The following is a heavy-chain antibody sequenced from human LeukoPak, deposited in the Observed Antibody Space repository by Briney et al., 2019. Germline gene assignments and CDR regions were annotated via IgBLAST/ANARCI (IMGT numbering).Heavy chain of an antibody. J-gene: IGHJ6*03. CDR2: INPNSGGT. V-gene: IGHV1-2*06. CDR3: ARGEAIGYCSGGSCYSRRYYYYMDV. Sequence: GASVKVSCKASGYTFTGYYMHWVRQAPGQGLEWMGRINPNSGGTNYAQKFQGRVTMTRDTSISTADMELSRLRSEDTAVYYCARGEAIGYCSGGSCYSRRYYYYMDVWGKGTTVTVSS. CDR1: GYTFTGYY. D-gene: IGHD2-15*01.